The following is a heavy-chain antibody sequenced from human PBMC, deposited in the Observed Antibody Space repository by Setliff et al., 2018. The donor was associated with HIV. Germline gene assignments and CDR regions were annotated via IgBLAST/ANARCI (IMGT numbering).Heavy chain of an antibody. Sequence: VKVSCKASGYTFTSYGISWVRQAPGQGLEWMGWISPATDKTNYAQKLQGRLTMTTDTSTSTAYMDLRSLRSDDTAVYYCARRGNYYASAFDYWGQGTLVTVSS. J-gene: IGHJ4*02. V-gene: IGHV1-18*01. CDR3: ARRGNYYASAFDY. CDR1: GYTFTSYG. CDR2: ISPATDKT. D-gene: IGHD3-10*01.